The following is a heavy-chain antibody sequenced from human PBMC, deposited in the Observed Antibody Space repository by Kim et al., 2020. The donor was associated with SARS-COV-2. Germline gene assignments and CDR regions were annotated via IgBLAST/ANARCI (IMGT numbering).Heavy chain of an antibody. CDR3: ARVSMVRGVIGPYYYYGMDV. V-gene: IGHV4-34*01. Sequence: RVTISVDTSKNQFSLKLSSVTAADTAVYYCARVSMVRGVIGPYYYYGMDVWGQGTTVTVSS. J-gene: IGHJ6*02. D-gene: IGHD3-10*01.